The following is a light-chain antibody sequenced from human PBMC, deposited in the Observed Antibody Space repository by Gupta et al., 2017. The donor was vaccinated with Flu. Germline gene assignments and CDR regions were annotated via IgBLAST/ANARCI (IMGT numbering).Light chain of an antibody. J-gene: IGLJ1*01. CDR2: GSS. V-gene: IGLV1-44*01. Sequence: SVLAQPPSASATPGLRVTIPCSGSSPHIGSNNVHWYQQVPGTAPKLLIYGSSQRPSGGADQFSGSKSGTTSALPISGLPSEEEEDYYCGAWEEGRNGDYVFGTGTKVTAL. CDR1: SPHIGSNN. CDR3: GAWEEGRNGDYV.